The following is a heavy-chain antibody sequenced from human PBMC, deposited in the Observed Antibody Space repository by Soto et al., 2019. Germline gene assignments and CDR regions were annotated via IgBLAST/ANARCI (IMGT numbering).Heavy chain of an antibody. CDR2: IYGGGST. J-gene: IGHJ3*02. V-gene: IGHV3-53*02. D-gene: IGHD1-20*01. CDR3: ARITRDFYAFDI. Sequence: EVQLVETGGGLIQPGGSLRLSCAASGFTVSSNYMSWVRQAPGKGLEWVSVIYGGGSTYYADSVKARFTLSRDNCRNTLYFQMNTLIAEDTAVYYCARITRDFYAFDIWGQGTMVTVSS. CDR1: GFTVSSNY.